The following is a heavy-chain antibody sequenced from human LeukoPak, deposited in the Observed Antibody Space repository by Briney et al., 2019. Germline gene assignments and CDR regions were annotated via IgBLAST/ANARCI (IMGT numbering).Heavy chain of an antibody. CDR3: AQWSRYFDY. J-gene: IGHJ4*02. CDR1: GFTFSTYA. D-gene: IGHD1-26*01. CDR2: IVGSGADT. V-gene: IGHV3-23*01. Sequence: GGSLRLSCAASGFTFSTYAMNWVRHTPGKGLEWVSSIVGSGADTYYADSVKGRFTISRDNSKNTLYLQMNSLRAEDTALYFCAQWSRYFDYWGQGTLVTVSS.